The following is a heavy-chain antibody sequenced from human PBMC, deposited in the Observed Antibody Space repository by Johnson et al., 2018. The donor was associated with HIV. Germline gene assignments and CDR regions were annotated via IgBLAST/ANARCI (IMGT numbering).Heavy chain of an antibody. V-gene: IGHV3-30*18. Sequence: QEQLVESGGGVVQPGRSLRLSCAAYGFSFSSYDMHWVRQAPGKGLEWVAVISYDGSNKYYADSVKGRFTISRDNSKNTLYLQMNSLRAEDTAVYYCAKLPVLYGDFDDAFNIWGQGTMVTVSS. CDR1: GFSFSSYD. CDR2: ISYDGSNK. D-gene: IGHD4-17*01. J-gene: IGHJ3*02. CDR3: AKLPVLYGDFDDAFNI.